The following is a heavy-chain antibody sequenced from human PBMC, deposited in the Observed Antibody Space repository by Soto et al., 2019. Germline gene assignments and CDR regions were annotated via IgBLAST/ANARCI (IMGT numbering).Heavy chain of an antibody. CDR1: GFTFTSSA. V-gene: IGHV1-58*01. Sequence: ASVKVSCKASGFTFTSSAVQWVRQARGQRLEWIGWIVVGSGNTNYAQKFQERVTITRDMSTSTAYMELSSLRSEDTAVYYCAAPKYCSGGSCYPSYYYGMDVWGQGTTVTVSS. CDR3: AAPKYCSGGSCYPSYYYGMDV. CDR2: IVVGSGNT. J-gene: IGHJ6*02. D-gene: IGHD2-15*01.